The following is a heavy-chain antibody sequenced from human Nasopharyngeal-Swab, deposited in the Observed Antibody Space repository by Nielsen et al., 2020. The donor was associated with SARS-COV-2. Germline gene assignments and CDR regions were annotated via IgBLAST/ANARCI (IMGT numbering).Heavy chain of an antibody. D-gene: IGHD1-7*01. Sequence: GESLKISCVASGFTVSSNTMSWVRQAPGKGLEWVSHVYSDGKAYYADSVRGRFTISRDDSKNTLFLQMNSLRAEDTAVYYCARDLRISGTTADALDIWGQGTMVTVSS. CDR2: VYSDGKA. CDR1: GFTVSSNT. CDR3: ARDLRISGTTADALDI. V-gene: IGHV3-53*01. J-gene: IGHJ3*02.